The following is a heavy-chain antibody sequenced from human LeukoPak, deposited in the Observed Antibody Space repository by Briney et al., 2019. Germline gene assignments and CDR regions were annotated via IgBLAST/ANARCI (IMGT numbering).Heavy chain of an antibody. CDR2: ISSSSSYI. V-gene: IGHV3-21*01. CDR3: ARTGTFLPYVGDY. J-gene: IGHJ4*02. CDR1: GFTFSSYS. Sequence: PGGSLRLSCAASGFTFSSYSMNWVRQAPGKGLEWVSSISSSSSYIYYADSVKGRFTISRDNAKNSLYLQMNSLRAEDTAVYYCARTGTFLPYVGDYWGQGTLVTVSS. D-gene: IGHD2/OR15-2a*01.